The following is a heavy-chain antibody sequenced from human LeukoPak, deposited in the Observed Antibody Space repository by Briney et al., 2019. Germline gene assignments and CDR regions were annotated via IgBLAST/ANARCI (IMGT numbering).Heavy chain of an antibody. CDR1: GYTFTGYY. D-gene: IGHD2-2*02. CDR3: ARDLGYCSSTSCYKGWFDP. J-gene: IGHJ5*02. Sequence: ASVKVSCKASGYTFTGYYMHWVRQAPGQGLEWMGWINPNSGGTNYAQEFQGRVTMTRDTSISTAYMELSRLRSDDTAVYYCARDLGYCSSTSCYKGWFDPWGQGTLVTVSS. CDR2: INPNSGGT. V-gene: IGHV1-2*02.